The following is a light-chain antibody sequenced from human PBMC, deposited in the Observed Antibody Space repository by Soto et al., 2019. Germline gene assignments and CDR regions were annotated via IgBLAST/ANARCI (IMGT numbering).Light chain of an antibody. CDR2: SHT. CDR1: SSNIGRNT. J-gene: IGLJ2*01. CDR3: AAWDDSLNGVV. V-gene: IGLV1-44*01. Sequence: QSVLTQPPSASGTPGQRVTISCSGSSSNIGRNTVNWYQQLPGTAPKVLIYSHTQRPSGVPDRFSGSKSGTSASLAISGLQSEDEADYYCAAWDDSLNGVVFGGGTKLTVX.